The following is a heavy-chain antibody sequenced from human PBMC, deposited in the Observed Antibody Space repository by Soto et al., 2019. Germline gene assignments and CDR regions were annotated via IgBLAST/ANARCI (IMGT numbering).Heavy chain of an antibody. D-gene: IGHD5-12*01. CDR2: MNPNSGKI. CDR1: GYTFTNYD. J-gene: IGHJ4*02. CDR3: ARVEVATIIDY. Sequence: ASVKVSCKASGYTFTNYDINWVRQATGQGPEYMGWMNPNSGKISYVQKFQGRVTMTIDTSISTAYMELRSLSSYDTAVYYCARVEVATIIDYWGQGTLVTVSS. V-gene: IGHV1-8*01.